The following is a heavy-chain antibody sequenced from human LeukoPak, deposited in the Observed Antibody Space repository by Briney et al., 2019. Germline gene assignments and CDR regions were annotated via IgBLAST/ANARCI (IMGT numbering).Heavy chain of an antibody. CDR1: GYSISSDYY. V-gene: IGHV4-38-2*02. D-gene: IGHD3-22*01. CDR3: ARDRYYDSSGYYPFDY. J-gene: IGHJ4*02. Sequence: PSETLSLTCTVSGYSISSDYYWGWIRQPPGKGLEWIGSFYHSGSTYFNPSLKSRVTISVDTSKNQFSLKLSSVTAADTAVYYCARDRYYDSSGYYPFDYWGQGTLVTVSS. CDR2: FYHSGST.